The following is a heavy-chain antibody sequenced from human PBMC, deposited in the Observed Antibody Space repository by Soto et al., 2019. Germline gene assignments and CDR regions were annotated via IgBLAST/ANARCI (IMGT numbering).Heavy chain of an antibody. J-gene: IGHJ6*02. CDR2: IKQDGSEK. D-gene: IGHD2-2*01. CDR1: GFTFSSYW. Sequence: GGSLRLSCAASGFTFSSYWMSWVRQAPGKGLEWVANIKQDGSEKYYVDSVKGRFTISRDNAKNSLYLQMNSLRAEDTAVYYCARVALYCSSTSCLALLDVWGHGTTVTVSS. CDR3: ARVALYCSSTSCLALLDV. V-gene: IGHV3-7*03.